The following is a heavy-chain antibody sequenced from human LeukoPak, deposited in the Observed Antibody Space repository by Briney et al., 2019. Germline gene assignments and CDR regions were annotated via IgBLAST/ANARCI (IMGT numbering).Heavy chain of an antibody. J-gene: IGHJ5*02. V-gene: IGHV1-2*06. D-gene: IGHD3-9*01. Sequence: GASVKVSCKASGYTFTGYYMHWVRQAPGQGLEWMGRINPNSGGTNYAQKFQGRVTMTRDTSISTAYMELSRLRSDDTAVYYCAREGGPFYDILTGFKKWFDPWGQGTLVTVSS. CDR3: AREGGPFYDILTGFKKWFDP. CDR2: INPNSGGT. CDR1: GYTFTGYY.